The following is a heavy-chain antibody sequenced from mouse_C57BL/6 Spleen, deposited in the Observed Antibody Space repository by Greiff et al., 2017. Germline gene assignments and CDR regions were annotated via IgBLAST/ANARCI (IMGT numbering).Heavy chain of an antibody. J-gene: IGHJ1*03. V-gene: IGHV1-52*01. Sequence: QVQLKQPGAELVRPGSSVKLSCKASGYTFTSYWMHWVKQRPIQGLEWIGNIDPSDSETHYNQKFKDKATLTVDKSSSTAYMQISSLTSEDSAVYYGARQYYGSSYEYFDGWGTGTTVTVSS. CDR3: ARQYYGSSYEYFDG. CDR2: IDPSDSET. CDR1: GYTFTSYW. D-gene: IGHD1-1*01.